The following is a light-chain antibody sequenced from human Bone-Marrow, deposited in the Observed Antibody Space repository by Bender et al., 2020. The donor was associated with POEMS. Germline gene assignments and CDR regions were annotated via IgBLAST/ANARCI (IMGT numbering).Light chain of an antibody. Sequence: YELTQPPSLSVSPGQTVTFTCSGDALGDKYSSWYQHKPGQSPVLVIHRNTKRPSGIPERFAGANSGNTATLTISGTQTVDEADYYCQVWERTRSGGHSWVFGGGTKLTVL. CDR3: QVWERTRSGGHSWV. CDR2: RNT. CDR1: ALGDKY. J-gene: IGLJ3*02. V-gene: IGLV3-1*01.